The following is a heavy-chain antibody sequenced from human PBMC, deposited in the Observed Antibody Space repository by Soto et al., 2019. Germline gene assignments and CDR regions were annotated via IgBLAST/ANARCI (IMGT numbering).Heavy chain of an antibody. D-gene: IGHD3-22*01. Sequence: EVQLEESGGGLVKPGGSLRLSCAASGFTFSSYSMNWVRQAPGNGLEWVSSISSSSSYIYYADSVKGRFTISRDNAKNSLYLQMNSLRAEDTAVYYCARDIRITMIVVVSPYGMDVWCQGPTVTVSS. V-gene: IGHV3-21*06. CDR3: ARDIRITMIVVVSPYGMDV. CDR1: GFTFSSYS. J-gene: IGHJ6*02. CDR2: ISSSSSYI.